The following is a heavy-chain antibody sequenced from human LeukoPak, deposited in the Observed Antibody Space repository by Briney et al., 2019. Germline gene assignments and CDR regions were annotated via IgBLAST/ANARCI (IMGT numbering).Heavy chain of an antibody. J-gene: IGHJ3*02. V-gene: IGHV4-38-2*02. Sequence: SETLSLTCTVSGYSISSGYYWGWIRPPPGKGLEWIGSIYHSGSTYYNPSLKSRVTISVDTSKNQFSLKLSSVTAADTAVYYCASGGVIVRDAFDIWGQGTMVTVSS. CDR2: IYHSGST. CDR3: ASGGVIVRDAFDI. CDR1: GYSISSGYY. D-gene: IGHD3-16*02.